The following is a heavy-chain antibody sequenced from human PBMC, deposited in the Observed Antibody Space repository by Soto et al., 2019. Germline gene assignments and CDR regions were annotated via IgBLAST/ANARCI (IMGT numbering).Heavy chain of an antibody. Sequence: QVQLQESGPGLVKPSQTLSLTCTVSGGSISSGDYYWNWIRQPPGKGLEWIGYIYYSGSTYYNPSLKSRVTISVDTSKNQFSLKVSSVTAADTAVYYCARDSYDSSGSSCDSFDYWGQGTLVTVSS. CDR2: IYYSGST. CDR1: GGSISSGDYY. CDR3: ARDSYDSSGSSCDSFDY. D-gene: IGHD3-22*01. V-gene: IGHV4-30-4*01. J-gene: IGHJ4*02.